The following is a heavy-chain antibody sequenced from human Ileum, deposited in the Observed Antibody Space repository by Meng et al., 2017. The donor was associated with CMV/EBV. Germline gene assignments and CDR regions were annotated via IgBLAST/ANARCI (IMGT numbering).Heavy chain of an antibody. CDR1: GFTFNSYS. Sequence: CAASGFTFNSYSMTWVRQAPGKGLEWVSSITTSNDYTNYADSVRGRFTISRDNAENLLYLQMNSLRAEDTAVYYCARDLFGGNWFDPWGQGALVTVSS. J-gene: IGHJ5*02. V-gene: IGHV3-21*01. CDR2: ITTSNDYT. CDR3: ARDLFGGNWFDP. D-gene: IGHD4-23*01.